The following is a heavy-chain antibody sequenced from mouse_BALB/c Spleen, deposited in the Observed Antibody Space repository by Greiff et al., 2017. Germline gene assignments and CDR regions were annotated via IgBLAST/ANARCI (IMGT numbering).Heavy chain of an antibody. J-gene: IGHJ2*01. Sequence: VQLKQPGAELVRPGASVKLSCKASGYTFTSYWMNWVKQRPEQGLEWIGRIDPYDSETHYNQKSKDKAILTVDKSSSTAYMQLSSQTAADSTVNKCARYYGRRDSFDYWGQGTTLTVSA. CDR1: GYTFTSYW. CDR3: ARYYGRRDSFDY. CDR2: IDPYDSET. D-gene: IGHD1-1*01. V-gene: IGHV1-52*01.